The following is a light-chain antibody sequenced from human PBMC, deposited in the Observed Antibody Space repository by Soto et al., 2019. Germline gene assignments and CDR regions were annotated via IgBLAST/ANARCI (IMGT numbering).Light chain of an antibody. CDR1: QTVGVR. Sequence: EIVLTQSPATLSSSPWEIATLAGRASQTVGVRLAWYQHKPGQAPRLIIYEASNRAAGIPARFSASGSGTDFTLTITSLEPEDFAFYYCHQRQRWPRTFGQGTKVDIK. J-gene: IGKJ1*01. CDR2: EAS. CDR3: HQRQRWPRT. V-gene: IGKV3-11*01.